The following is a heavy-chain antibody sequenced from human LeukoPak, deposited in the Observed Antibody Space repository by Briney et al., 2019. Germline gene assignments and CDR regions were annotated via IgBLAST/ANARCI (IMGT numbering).Heavy chain of an antibody. CDR2: INPTGGST. D-gene: IGHD6-13*01. CDR1: GYTFTSYY. V-gene: IGHV1-46*01. Sequence: GSVKVSCKASGYTFTSYYMHWVRQAPGQGLEGMGIINPTGGSTTYAQRFQGRVTMTRDTSTSTVYMELRSLRSEDTAVYYCARDRVIAAAGSFDYWGQGTLVTVSS. CDR3: ARDRVIAAAGSFDY. J-gene: IGHJ4*02.